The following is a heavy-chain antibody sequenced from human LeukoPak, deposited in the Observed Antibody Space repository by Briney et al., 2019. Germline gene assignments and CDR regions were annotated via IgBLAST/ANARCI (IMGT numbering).Heavy chain of an antibody. D-gene: IGHD6-19*01. J-gene: IGHJ4*02. Sequence: GGSLRLSCAASGFTFSSYGMSWVRQAPGKGLEWVSAISGSGGSTYYADSVKGRFTISRDSSKNTLYLQMNSLRAEDTAVYYCAKDSSGWRRDFDYWGQGTLVTVSS. V-gene: IGHV3-23*01. CDR2: ISGSGGST. CDR1: GFTFSSYG. CDR3: AKDSSGWRRDFDY.